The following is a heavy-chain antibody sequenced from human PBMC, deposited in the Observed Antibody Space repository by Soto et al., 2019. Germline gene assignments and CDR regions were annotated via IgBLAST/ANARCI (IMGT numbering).Heavy chain of an antibody. CDR2: IYSGGST. D-gene: IGHD6-19*01. J-gene: IGHJ4*02. CDR3: ARVLEYYTYSSGWYLTDRYFDY. Sequence: GGSLRLSCAASGFTVSSNYMSWVRQAPGKGLEWVSVIYSGGSTYYADSVKGRFTISRDNSKNTLYLQMNSLRAEDTAVYYCARVLEYYTYSSGWYLTDRYFDYWGQGTLVTVSS. V-gene: IGHV3-66*01. CDR1: GFTVSSNY.